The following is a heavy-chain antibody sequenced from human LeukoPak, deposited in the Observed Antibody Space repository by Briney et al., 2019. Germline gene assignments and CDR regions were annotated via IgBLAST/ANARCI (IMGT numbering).Heavy chain of an antibody. CDR2: IQYDGSNK. J-gene: IGHJ4*02. V-gene: IGHV3-30*02. D-gene: IGHD4-11*01. Sequence: PGGSLRLSCAASGFTFSSYGMHWVRQAPGKGLEWVAFIQYDGSNKYYADSVKGRFTISRDNSKNTLYLQMNSLRAEDMAVYYCAKDPDYSKGTGDYWGQGTLVTVSS. CDR1: GFTFSSYG. CDR3: AKDPDYSKGTGDY.